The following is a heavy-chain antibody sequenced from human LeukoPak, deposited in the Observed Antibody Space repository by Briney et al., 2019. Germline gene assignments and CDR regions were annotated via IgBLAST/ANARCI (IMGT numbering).Heavy chain of an antibody. CDR1: GFTFSSYS. J-gene: IGHJ6*03. D-gene: IGHD1-26*01. V-gene: IGHV3-21*04. Sequence: GGSLRLSCAASGFTFSSYSMNWVRQAPGKGLEWVSSISSSSSYIYYADSVKGRFTISRDNAKNSLYLQMNSLRAEDTALYYCARGVSGSYYYYYMDVWGKGTTVTISS. CDR2: ISSSSSYI. CDR3: ARGVSGSYYYYYMDV.